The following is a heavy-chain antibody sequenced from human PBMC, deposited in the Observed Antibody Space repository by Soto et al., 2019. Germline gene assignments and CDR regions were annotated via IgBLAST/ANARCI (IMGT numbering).Heavy chain of an antibody. CDR1: GGSFSGYY. J-gene: IGHJ5*02. V-gene: IGHV4-34*01. CDR2: INHSGST. D-gene: IGHD6-19*01. CDR3: ARGRIAVARGWLDP. Sequence: SETLSLTCAVYGGSFSGYYWSWIRQPPGKGLEWIGEINHSGSTDYNPSLKSRVTISVDTSKNQFSLKLSSVTAADTAVYYCARGRIAVARGWLDPWGQGNLVTVSS.